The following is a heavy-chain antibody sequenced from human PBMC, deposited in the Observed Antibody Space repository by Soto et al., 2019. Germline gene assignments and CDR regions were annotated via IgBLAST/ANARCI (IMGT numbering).Heavy chain of an antibody. D-gene: IGHD6-19*01. CDR3: VKGQGSGWDHSS. CDR2: ISHSGGTI. V-gene: IGHV3-23*01. Sequence: EVQLLESGGNLVQPGGSLRLSCAASGFTFSDYAMTWVRQAPGKGLEWVSSISHSGGTIYYADSVKGRFTISRDNSKNTLYLQLNSLTVEDTALYYCVKGQGSGWDHSSWGQGTLVTVSS. CDR1: GFTFSDYA. J-gene: IGHJ5*02.